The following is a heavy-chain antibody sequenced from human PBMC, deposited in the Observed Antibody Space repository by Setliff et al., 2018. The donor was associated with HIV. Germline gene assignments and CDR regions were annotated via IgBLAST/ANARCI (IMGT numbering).Heavy chain of an antibody. J-gene: IGHJ6*02. V-gene: IGHV3-33*08. CDR1: GFTFSSSG. Sequence: PGGSLRLSCAASGFTFSSSGMHWVRQAPGKGLEWVAVIWYDGSNQYYADSVKGRFAISRDNTKNTLYLKMNSLRAEDMAVYYCARVLDGTLGVVIYYYYGMDVWGQGTTVTVSS. CDR2: IWYDGSNQ. CDR3: ARVLDGTLGVVIYYYYGMDV. D-gene: IGHD3-3*01.